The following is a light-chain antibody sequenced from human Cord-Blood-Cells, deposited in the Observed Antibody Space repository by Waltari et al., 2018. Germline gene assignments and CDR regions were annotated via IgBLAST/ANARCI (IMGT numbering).Light chain of an antibody. CDR3: QQYYSTPYT. CDR2: CAS. CDR1: QSVLYSSKNKNY. J-gene: IGKJ2*01. Sequence: DIVMTQSPDSLAVSLGERATINCKSSQSVLYSSKNKNYLAWYQQKPGQPPKLLIYCASTRESGVPDRSSGRGSGTDFTLTIRSLQAEDVAVYYCQQYYSTPYTFGQGTKLEIK. V-gene: IGKV4-1*01.